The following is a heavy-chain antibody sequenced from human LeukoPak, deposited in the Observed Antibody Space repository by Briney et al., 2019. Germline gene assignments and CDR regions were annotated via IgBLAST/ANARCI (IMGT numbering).Heavy chain of an antibody. CDR1: GCSISSYY. CDR3: ARDGIAAAGSYYYYYYGMDV. CDR2: IYTSGST. Sequence: SETLSLTCTVSGCSISSYYWSWIRQPAGKGLEWIGRIYTSGSTNYNPSLKSRVTMSVDTSKNQFSLKLSSVTAADTAVYYCARDGIAAAGSYYYYYYGMDVWGQGTTVTVSS. V-gene: IGHV4-4*07. D-gene: IGHD6-13*01. J-gene: IGHJ6*02.